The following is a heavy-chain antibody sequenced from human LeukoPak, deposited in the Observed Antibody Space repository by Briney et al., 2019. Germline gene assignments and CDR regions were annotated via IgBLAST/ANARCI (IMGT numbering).Heavy chain of an antibody. CDR1: GFTFSSYG. CDR2: IWYDGSNK. D-gene: IGHD3-10*01. J-gene: IGHJ4*02. Sequence: PGGPLRLSCAASGFTFSSYGMHWVRQAPGKGLEWVAVIWYDGSNKYYADSVKSRFTISRDNSKNTLYLQMNSLRAEDTAVYYCARDSKTGSFDYWGQGTLVTVSS. V-gene: IGHV3-33*01. CDR3: ARDSKTGSFDY.